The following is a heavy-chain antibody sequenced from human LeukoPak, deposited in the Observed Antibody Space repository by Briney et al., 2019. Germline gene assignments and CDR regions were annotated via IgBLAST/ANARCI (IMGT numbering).Heavy chain of an antibody. V-gene: IGHV3-7*01. J-gene: IGHJ6*02. Sequence: GGPLTLPCVASGFTFNTYWKGWVRQTPGRGLDWVAYIKPDGSVTHYVDSVKGRFTISRDNAQNSLFLQMHSLRAEDTAVYYCARFGVAYGVDVWGQGTTVTVSS. D-gene: IGHD3-10*01. CDR2: IKPDGSVT. CDR1: GFTFNTYW. CDR3: ARFGVAYGVDV.